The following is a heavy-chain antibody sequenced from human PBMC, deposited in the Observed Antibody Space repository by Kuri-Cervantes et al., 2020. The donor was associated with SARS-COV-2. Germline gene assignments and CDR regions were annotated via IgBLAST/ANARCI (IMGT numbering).Heavy chain of an antibody. D-gene: IGHD3-10*01. V-gene: IGHV1-3*01. CDR3: ARDHYWFGRLKPYYFDY. J-gene: IGHJ4*02. CDR2: INAGNGNT. CDR1: GDTFTSYA. Sequence: ASVKVSCKASGDTFTSYAMHWVRQAPGQRLEWMGWINAGNGNTKYSQKFQGRVTITRDTSASTAYMELSSLRSEDTAVYYCARDHYWFGRLKPYYFDYWGQGTLVTVSS.